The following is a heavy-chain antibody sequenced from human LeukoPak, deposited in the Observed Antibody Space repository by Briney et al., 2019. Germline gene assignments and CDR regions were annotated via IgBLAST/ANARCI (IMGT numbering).Heavy chain of an antibody. J-gene: IGHJ4*02. CDR2: ISSSSSTI. D-gene: IGHD3-22*01. Sequence: PGGSLRLSCAASGFTFSSYSMNWVRQAPGKGLEWVSYISSSSSTIYYADSVKGRFTISRDNAKNSLYLQMNSLRAEDTAVYYCAKGTTMIVVVTRPDYWGQGTLVTVSS. CDR3: AKGTTMIVVVTRPDY. V-gene: IGHV3-48*04. CDR1: GFTFSSYS.